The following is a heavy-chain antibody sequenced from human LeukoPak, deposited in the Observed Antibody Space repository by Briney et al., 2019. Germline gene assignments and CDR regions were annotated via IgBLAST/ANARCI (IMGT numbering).Heavy chain of an antibody. D-gene: IGHD1-26*01. Sequence: SGTLSLTCAVSGGSISSSNWWSWVRQPPGKGLEWIGEIYHSGSTNYNPSLKSRVTISVDKSKNQFSLKLSSVTAADTAVYYCARWSGSYPYNFDYWGQGTLVTVSS. J-gene: IGHJ4*02. CDR1: GGSISSSNW. V-gene: IGHV4-4*02. CDR2: IYHSGST. CDR3: ARWSGSYPYNFDY.